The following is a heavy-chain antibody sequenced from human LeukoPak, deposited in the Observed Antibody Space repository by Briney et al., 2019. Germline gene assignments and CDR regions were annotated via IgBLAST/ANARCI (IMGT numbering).Heavy chain of an antibody. CDR2: ISGSGGST. Sequence: GGSLRLSCAASGFTFSSYAMSWVRQAPGKGLEWVSAISGSGGSTYYADSVKGRFTISRDNSKNTLYLQMNSLRAEDTAVYYCARDGDTAMVEIYYYYMDVWGKGTTVTVSS. CDR3: ARDGDTAMVEIYYYYMDV. V-gene: IGHV3-23*01. J-gene: IGHJ6*03. CDR1: GFTFSSYA. D-gene: IGHD5-18*01.